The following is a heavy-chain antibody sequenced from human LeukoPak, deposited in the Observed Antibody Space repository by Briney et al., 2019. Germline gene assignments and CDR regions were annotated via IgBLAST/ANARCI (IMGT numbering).Heavy chain of an antibody. D-gene: IGHD3-10*01. CDR3: ARDEYYYGSGSYRVFDY. CDR1: GGSISSGDYY. CDR2: IYTSGST. J-gene: IGHJ4*02. Sequence: SETLSLTCTVSGGSISSGDYYWSWIRQPAGKGLEWIGRIYTSGSTNYNPSLKSRVAMSVDTSKNQFSLKLSSVTAADTAVYYCARDEYYYGSGSYRVFDYWGQGTLVTVSS. V-gene: IGHV4-61*02.